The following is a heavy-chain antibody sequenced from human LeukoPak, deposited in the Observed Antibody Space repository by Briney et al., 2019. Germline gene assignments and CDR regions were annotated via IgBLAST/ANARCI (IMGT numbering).Heavy chain of an antibody. J-gene: IGHJ6*02. Sequence: PGGSLRLSCAASGITFDDYAMHWVRQPPGKGLEWVAGISRDSRVTGYADSVKGRFTISRDSGEKFVYLQMNSLRTEDTALYYCAKVIAHLSYAMDVWGQGTTVTVSS. D-gene: IGHD2-15*01. V-gene: IGHV3-9*01. CDR1: GITFDDYA. CDR3: AKVIAHLSYAMDV. CDR2: ISRDSRVT.